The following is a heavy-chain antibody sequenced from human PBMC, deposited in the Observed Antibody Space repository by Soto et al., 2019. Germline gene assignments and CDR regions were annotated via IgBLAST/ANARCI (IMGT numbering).Heavy chain of an antibody. CDR2: INHSGST. D-gene: IGHD1-1*01. CDR3: ARRDGYNLWFDP. V-gene: IGHV4-34*01. Sequence: SETLSLTCAAYGGSFSGYYWSWIRQPPGKGLEWIGEINHSGSTNYNPSLKSRVTISVDTSKNQFSLKLSSVTAADTAVYYCARRDGYNLWFDPWGQGTLVTVSS. J-gene: IGHJ5*02. CDR1: GGSFSGYY.